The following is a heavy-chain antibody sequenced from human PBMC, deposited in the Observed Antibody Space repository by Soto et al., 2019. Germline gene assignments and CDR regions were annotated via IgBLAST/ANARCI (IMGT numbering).Heavy chain of an antibody. CDR2: IYYSGST. CDR3: AALKYCSSTSCPKYFQH. D-gene: IGHD2-2*01. CDR1: GGSISSYY. V-gene: IGHV4-59*08. J-gene: IGHJ1*01. Sequence: SETLSLTCTVSGGSISSYYWSWIRQPPGKGLEWIGYIYYSGSTNYNPSLKSRVTISVDTSKNQFSLKLSSVTAADTAVYYCAALKYCSSTSCPKYFQHWGQGTLVTV.